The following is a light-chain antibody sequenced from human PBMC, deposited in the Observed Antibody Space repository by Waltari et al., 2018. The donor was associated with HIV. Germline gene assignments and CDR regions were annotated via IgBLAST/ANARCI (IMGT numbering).Light chain of an antibody. Sequence: QSALTQPASVSVSPGQSITIPCNGTSSDVGTYNLVSWYQQFPGKAPQLIVSEVVRRPSGIASRFSGTKSGNTASLTISKLRAEDEADYYCCSYAGDNHYVFGSGTQLTVL. V-gene: IGLV2-23*02. CDR2: EVV. CDR1: SSDVGTYNL. J-gene: IGLJ1*01. CDR3: CSYAGDNHYV.